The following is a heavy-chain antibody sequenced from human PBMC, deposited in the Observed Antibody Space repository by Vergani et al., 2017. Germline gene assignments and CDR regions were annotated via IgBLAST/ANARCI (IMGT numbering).Heavy chain of an antibody. CDR2: IDYTGRP. D-gene: IGHD2-8*01. Sequence: QVQLQQWGGGLLKPSETLSLTCVVNGGSFTSYHWTWIRQSPGEGLEWVGDIDYTGRPDYNPSLKSRLTMSVDKSRNQFSLTLNSVTATDTAIYFCARVKTETNGHLYYYYYMDVWGQGTAVTV. CDR3: ARVKTETNGHLYYYYYMDV. V-gene: IGHV4-34*01. CDR1: GGSFTSYH. J-gene: IGHJ6*03.